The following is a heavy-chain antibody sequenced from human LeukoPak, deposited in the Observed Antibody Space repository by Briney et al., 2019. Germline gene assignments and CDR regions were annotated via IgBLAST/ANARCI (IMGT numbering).Heavy chain of an antibody. CDR1: AFIFSGHW. CDR2: ISGSGGSI. V-gene: IGHV3-23*01. CDR3: AKGTDRHYYDSSGYYFDY. J-gene: IGHJ4*02. D-gene: IGHD3-22*01. Sequence: GGSLRLSCEGSAFIFSGHWMSWVRQAPGKGLEWVSAISGSGGSIYYADSVKGWFTISRDNSKNTLYLQMNSLRAEDTAVYYCAKGTDRHYYDSSGYYFDYWGQGTLVTVSS.